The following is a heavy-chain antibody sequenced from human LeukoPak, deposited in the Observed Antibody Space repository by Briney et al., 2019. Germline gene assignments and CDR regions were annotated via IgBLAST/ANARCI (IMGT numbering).Heavy chain of an antibody. CDR2: ISYDGSNK. J-gene: IGHJ5*02. CDR3: AKDVIAAAGENWFDP. V-gene: IGHV3-30*18. D-gene: IGHD6-13*01. CDR1: GFTFSDYY. Sequence: GGSLRLSCAASGFTFSDYYMTWVRQAPGKGLEWVAVISYDGSNKYYADSVKGRFTISRDNSKNTLYLQMNSLRAEDTAVYYCAKDVIAAAGENWFDPWGQGTLVTVSS.